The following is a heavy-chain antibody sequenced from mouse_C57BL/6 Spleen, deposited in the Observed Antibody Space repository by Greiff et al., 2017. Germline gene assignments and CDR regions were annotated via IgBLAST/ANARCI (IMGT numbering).Heavy chain of an antibody. J-gene: IGHJ1*03. Sequence: LLQPGTELVKPGASVKLSCKASGYTFTSYGMHWVKQRPGQGLEWIGNINPSNGGTNYHEKLKSKATLSVDKSSSTAYMQLSSLTSEDSAVYYCARGVAKRYFDVWGTGTTVTVSS. V-gene: IGHV1-53*01. CDR2: INPSNGGT. CDR1: GYTFTSYG. D-gene: IGHD1-1*02. CDR3: ARGVAKRYFDV.